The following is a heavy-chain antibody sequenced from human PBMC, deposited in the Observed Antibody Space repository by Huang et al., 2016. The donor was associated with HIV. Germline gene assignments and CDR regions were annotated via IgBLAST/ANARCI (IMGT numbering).Heavy chain of an antibody. V-gene: IGHV1-69*01. CDR2: IIPSLDTT. Sequence: KKPGSSVRVSCKASGGTFPNFAVSWVRRAPGQGLESMGVIIPSLDTTHYAQNFKGRVTITADESTKTAYLELSSLKSDETAVYYCAKDPLASHGYYYSGIDVWGQGTTVIVSS. D-gene: IGHD3-22*01. CDR1: GGTFPNFA. J-gene: IGHJ6*02. CDR3: AKDPLASHGYYYSGIDV.